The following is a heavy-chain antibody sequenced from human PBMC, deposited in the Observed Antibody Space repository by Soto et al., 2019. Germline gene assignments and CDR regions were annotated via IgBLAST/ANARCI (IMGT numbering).Heavy chain of an antibody. Sequence: QVQLVQSGAEVKKPGASVKVSCKASGYTFTSYGISWVRQAPGQGLEWMGWISAYNGNTNYAQKFQGRVTMTRDTSISTAYMELSRLRSDDTAVYYCARDRDYGDYPSTYFDYWGQGTLVTVSS. CDR1: GYTFTSYG. CDR2: ISAYNGNT. J-gene: IGHJ4*02. D-gene: IGHD4-17*01. V-gene: IGHV1-18*04. CDR3: ARDRDYGDYPSTYFDY.